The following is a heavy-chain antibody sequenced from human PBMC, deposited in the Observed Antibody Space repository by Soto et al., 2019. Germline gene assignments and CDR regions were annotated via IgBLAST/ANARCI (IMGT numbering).Heavy chain of an antibody. CDR3: AKGGVAAARGYFDY. Sequence: EVQLVESGGGLVQPGGSLRLSCVASGFTFSSYWMSWVRQAPGKGLEWVANIKQDGSEKYYVDSVKDRFTISRDNAKNSLYLQMNSLRAEDTAIYYCAKGGVAAARGYFDYWGQGTLVTVSS. CDR1: GFTFSSYW. V-gene: IGHV3-7*03. CDR2: IKQDGSEK. J-gene: IGHJ4*03. D-gene: IGHD6-13*01.